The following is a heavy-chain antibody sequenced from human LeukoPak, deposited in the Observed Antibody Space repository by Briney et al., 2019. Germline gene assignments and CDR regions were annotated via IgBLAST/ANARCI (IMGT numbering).Heavy chain of an antibody. V-gene: IGHV3-9*01. CDR3: AKESRGNYD. CDR2: ISWNSGSI. D-gene: IGHD1-7*01. Sequence: PGGSLRLSCAASGFTFSSYAMSWVRQAPGKGLEWVSGISWNSGSIGYADSVKGRFTISRDNAKNSLYLQMNSLRAEDTALYYCAKESRGNYDWGQGTLVTVSS. CDR1: GFTFSSYA. J-gene: IGHJ4*02.